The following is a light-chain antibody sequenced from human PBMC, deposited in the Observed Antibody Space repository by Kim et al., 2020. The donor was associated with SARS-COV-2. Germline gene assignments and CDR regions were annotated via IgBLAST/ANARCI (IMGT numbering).Light chain of an antibody. CDR3: LQSLRIPIT. J-gene: IGKJ5*01. CDR1: QSISTY. CDR2: AAS. Sequence: DIQMTQSPSSLSASVGDRVTITCRASQSISTYLNWYQQKPGKAPKLLIYAASSLQSGVPSRFSGSGSGTDFTLTISSLQPEDFATYYCLQSLRIPITFRQGTRLEIK. V-gene: IGKV1-39*01.